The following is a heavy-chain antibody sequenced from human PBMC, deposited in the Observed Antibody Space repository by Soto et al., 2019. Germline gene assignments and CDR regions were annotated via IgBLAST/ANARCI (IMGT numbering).Heavy chain of an antibody. CDR2: IYYSGST. D-gene: IGHD5-18*01. Sequence: SETLSLTCTVSGGSISSGDYYWSWIRQPPGKGLEWIGYIYYSGSTYYNPSPKCRVTISVDTSKNQFSLKLSSVTAADTAVYYCARGYSYGIVYNWFDPWGQGTLVTVSS. CDR3: ARGYSYGIVYNWFDP. J-gene: IGHJ5*02. V-gene: IGHV4-30-4*01. CDR1: GGSISSGDYY.